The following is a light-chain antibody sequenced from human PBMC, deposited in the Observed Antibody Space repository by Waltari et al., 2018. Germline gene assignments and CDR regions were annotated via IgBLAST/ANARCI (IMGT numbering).Light chain of an antibody. J-gene: IGLJ1*01. CDR3: SSYTTSSAPGV. CDR1: DSHVGSYDF. CDR2: EVS. Sequence: QSALTQPASVSGSPGQSITISCSGTDSHVGSYDFVSWYQQHPGKAPHLIIYEVSNRPSGISNRFSASKSGNTASLTSSGLQAEDEADYYCSSYTTSSAPGVFGTGTRVTVL. V-gene: IGLV2-14*01.